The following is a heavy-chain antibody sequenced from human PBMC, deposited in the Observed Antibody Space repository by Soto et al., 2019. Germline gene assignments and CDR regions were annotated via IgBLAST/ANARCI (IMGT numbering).Heavy chain of an antibody. CDR3: ARAVTATQFDY. CDR2: IYYSGST. D-gene: IGHD2-15*01. CDR1: GGSISSGDYY. J-gene: IGHJ4*02. V-gene: IGHV4-30-4*01. Sequence: NPSETLSLTCTVSGGSISSGDYYWSWIRQPPGKGLEWIGYIYYSGSTHYNPSLKSRVTISVDTSKNQFSLKLSSVTAADTAVYYCARAVTATQFDYWGQGTLVTVSS.